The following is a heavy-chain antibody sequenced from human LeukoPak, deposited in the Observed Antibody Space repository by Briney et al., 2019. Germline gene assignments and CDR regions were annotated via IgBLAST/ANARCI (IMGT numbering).Heavy chain of an antibody. V-gene: IGHV3-33*08. J-gene: IGHJ4*02. CDR2: IWPGDGTNK. Sequence: PGGSLRLSCAASAFTVSSNYMSWVRQAPGKGLEWVAVIWPGDGTNKYYADSVQGRFTISRDNSKNTLYLQMNSLAAEDTAVYYCVGDREPTELFDYWGQGTLVTVSS. D-gene: IGHD1-26*01. CDR3: VGDREPTELFDY. CDR1: AFTVSSNY.